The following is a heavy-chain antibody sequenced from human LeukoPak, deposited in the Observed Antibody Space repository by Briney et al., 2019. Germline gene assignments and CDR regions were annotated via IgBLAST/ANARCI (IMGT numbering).Heavy chain of an antibody. CDR3: ARDITMVRGVND. J-gene: IGHJ4*02. CDR1: GYTFTGYY. V-gene: IGHV1-2*02. D-gene: IGHD3-10*01. Sequence: ASVKVSYKASGYTFTGYYMHWVRQAPGQGLEWMGWINPNSGGTNYAQKFQGRVTMTRDTSISTAYMELSRLRSDDTAVYYCARDITMVRGVNDWGQGTQVTVSS. CDR2: INPNSGGT.